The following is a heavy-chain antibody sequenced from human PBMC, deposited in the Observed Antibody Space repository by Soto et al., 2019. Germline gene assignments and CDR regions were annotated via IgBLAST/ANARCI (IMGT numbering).Heavy chain of an antibody. J-gene: IGHJ4*02. CDR3: ASCRRAWYRGRDY. Sequence: EVHLLESGGGWVQPGGSLRLSCAASGFTFSNYAMTWVRQTPGKGLEWVSEISGSGGTTYSADSVKGRFTISRDNSKNTLYLQMHSLNTEDTAVYYCASCRRAWYRGRDYWGQGTLVTVSS. D-gene: IGHD1-1*01. CDR2: ISGSGGTT. V-gene: IGHV3-23*01. CDR1: GFTFSNYA.